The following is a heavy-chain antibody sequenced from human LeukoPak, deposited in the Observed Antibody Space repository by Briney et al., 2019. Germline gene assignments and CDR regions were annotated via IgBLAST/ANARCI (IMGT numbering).Heavy chain of an antibody. CDR3: ARGTISAALNWFDP. V-gene: IGHV4-39*07. CDR2: IYYSGST. D-gene: IGHD6-13*01. Sequence: SETLSLTCTVSGGSISSSSYYWGWIRQPPGKGLEWIGSIYYSGSTYYNPSFKSRVTISVDTSKNQISLKLSSVTAADTAVYYCARGTISAALNWFDPWGQGTLVTVSS. CDR1: GGSISSSSYY. J-gene: IGHJ5*02.